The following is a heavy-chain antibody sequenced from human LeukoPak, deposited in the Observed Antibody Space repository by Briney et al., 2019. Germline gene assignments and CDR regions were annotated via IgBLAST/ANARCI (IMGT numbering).Heavy chain of an antibody. Sequence: GGSLRLSCAASGFTFSSYAMSWVRQAPGQGLEWVSAISDSGGNTYYADSVKDRFTISRDNSKNTLYLQMNSLRAEDTAVYYCAKQDIRSSAWYDWGQGTLVTVSS. CDR1: GFTFSSYA. CDR3: AKQDIRSSAWYD. D-gene: IGHD6-19*01. J-gene: IGHJ4*02. V-gene: IGHV3-23*01. CDR2: ISDSGGNT.